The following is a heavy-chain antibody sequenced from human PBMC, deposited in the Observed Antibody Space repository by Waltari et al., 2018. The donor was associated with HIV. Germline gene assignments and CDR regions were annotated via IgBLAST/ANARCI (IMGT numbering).Heavy chain of an antibody. V-gene: IGHV1-8*01. CDR2: MNPKSGDT. D-gene: IGHD6-19*01. J-gene: IGHJ4*02. CDR1: GYTFTSYD. CDR3: VRAAIYSRGCFDY. Sequence: QVQLVQSGAEVKKPGASVKVSCKASGYTFTSYDINWVRKATGQGLEWMGWMNPKSGDTGYAQKFQGRITMTSNTSISTVYMELSSLTSEETAVYYCVRAAIYSRGCFDYWGQGTLVTVSS.